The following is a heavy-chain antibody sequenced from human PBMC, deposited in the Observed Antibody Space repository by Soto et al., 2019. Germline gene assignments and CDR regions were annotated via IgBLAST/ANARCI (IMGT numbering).Heavy chain of an antibody. CDR2: IYNSVST. CDR3: ARDRRDGYYVDY. Sequence: QVQLRESGPGLVKPSETLSLTCIVSGGSVSGGYHYWSWIRQPPGKGLEWIGYIYNSVSTNYNPALSNRVTMSLDTSKNQSSLNLSSVTAADTAVYYCARDRRDGYYVDYWGQGTLVTVSS. CDR1: GGSVSGGYHY. J-gene: IGHJ4*02. D-gene: IGHD3-22*01. V-gene: IGHV4-61*01.